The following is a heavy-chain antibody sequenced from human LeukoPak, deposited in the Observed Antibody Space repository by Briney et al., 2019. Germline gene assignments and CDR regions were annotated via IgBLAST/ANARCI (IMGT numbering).Heavy chain of an antibody. J-gene: IGHJ4*02. Sequence: PGGSLRLSCAASGFTFSSYGMHWVRQAPGKGLEWVAFIRYNGINKYYADSVKGRFTISRDNSKNTLYLQMNSLRAEDTAVYYCAKEYGDYVQTFDYWGQGTLVTVSS. CDR2: IRYNGINK. V-gene: IGHV3-30*02. CDR3: AKEYGDYVQTFDY. D-gene: IGHD4-17*01. CDR1: GFTFSSYG.